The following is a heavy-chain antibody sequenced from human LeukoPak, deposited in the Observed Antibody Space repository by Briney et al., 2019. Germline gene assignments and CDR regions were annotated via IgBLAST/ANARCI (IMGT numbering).Heavy chain of an antibody. CDR2: ISGSGGST. D-gene: IGHD7-27*01. Sequence: GGSLRLSCAASGFTFSSYAMSWVRQAPGKGLEWVSAISGSGGSTYYADSVKGRFTISRDNSKNTLYLQMNSLRAEDTAVYYCASWGERYYYYGMDVWGKGTTVTVSS. V-gene: IGHV3-23*01. CDR3: ASWGERYYYYGMDV. CDR1: GFTFSSYA. J-gene: IGHJ6*04.